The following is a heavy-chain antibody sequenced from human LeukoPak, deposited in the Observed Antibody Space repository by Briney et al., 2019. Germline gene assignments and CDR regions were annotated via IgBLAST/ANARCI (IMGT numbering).Heavy chain of an antibody. CDR1: GFTFGDYG. D-gene: IGHD1-26*01. CDR3: TRILLKWELPGSDAFDI. J-gene: IGHJ3*02. CDR2: IRSKAYGATT. Sequence: GGSLRLSCITSGFTFGDYGLSWVRQAPGKGLEWVGFIRSKAYGATTEYAASLKDRFTISRDGSKSIAYLQVNSLKTEDTAVYYCTRILLKWELPGSDAFDIWGEGTMVTVSS. V-gene: IGHV3-49*04.